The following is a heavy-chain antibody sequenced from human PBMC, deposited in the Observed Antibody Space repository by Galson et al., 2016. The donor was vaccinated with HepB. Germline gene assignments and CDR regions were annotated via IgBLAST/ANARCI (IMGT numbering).Heavy chain of an antibody. Sequence: SLRLSCAASGFSFINYGMHWVRQAPGKGLEWVAVIWYDGSNKKYVDSVKGRFTISRDDSKNTLYLQMNSLRAEDTAVYYCARSLADYYYMDVWGKGTTVTVYS. CDR3: ARSLADYYYMDV. CDR1: GFSFINYG. J-gene: IGHJ6*03. V-gene: IGHV3-33*08. CDR2: IWYDGSNK.